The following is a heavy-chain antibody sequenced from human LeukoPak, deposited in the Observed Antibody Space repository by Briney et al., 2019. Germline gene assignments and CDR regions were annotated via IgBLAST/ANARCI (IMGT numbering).Heavy chain of an antibody. CDR2: IKQDGSEK. V-gene: IGHV3-7*01. CDR1: GLAFTNSW. CDR3: ARLSTAVAGGDY. J-gene: IGHJ4*02. D-gene: IGHD6-19*01. Sequence: GGSLRLSCAASGLAFTNSWMSWVRQTPGEGLEWVANIKQDGSEKYYVDSVKGRFTISRDNAKNALYLQMNSLTAEDTALYYCARLSTAVAGGDYWGQGTLVTVSS.